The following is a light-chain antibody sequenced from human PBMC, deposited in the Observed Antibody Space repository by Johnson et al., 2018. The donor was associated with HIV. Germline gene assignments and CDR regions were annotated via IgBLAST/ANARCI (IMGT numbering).Light chain of an antibody. CDR2: ENN. J-gene: IGLJ1*01. CDR1: SSNTGRNY. Sequence: QAVLTQPPSVSAAPGQKVTISCSGSSSNTGRNYVSWYHQLPGTAPKVLIYENNKRPSGIPDRFSGSKSGTSATLTITRLQTGDEADYYCGSCDSSLSAGGVFGTGTKVTVL. V-gene: IGLV1-51*02. CDR3: GSCDSSLSAGGV.